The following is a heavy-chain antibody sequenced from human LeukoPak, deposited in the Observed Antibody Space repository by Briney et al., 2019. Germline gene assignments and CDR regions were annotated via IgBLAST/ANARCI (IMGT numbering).Heavy chain of an antibody. CDR3: AKDSVSFGTREGDY. J-gene: IGHJ4*02. D-gene: IGHD6-13*01. CDR1: GFTFSSYA. CDR2: ISGSGGST. Sequence: GGSLRLSCAASGFTFSSYAMSWVRQAPGKGLEWVSAISGSGGSTYYADSVKGRFTISRDNSKNTLYLQMNSLRAEDTAVYYCAKDSVSFGTREGDYWGQGTLVTVSS. V-gene: IGHV3-23*01.